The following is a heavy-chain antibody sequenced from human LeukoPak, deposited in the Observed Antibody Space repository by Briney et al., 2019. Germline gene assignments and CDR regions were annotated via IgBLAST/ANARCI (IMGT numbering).Heavy chain of an antibody. V-gene: IGHV3-23*01. CDR3: ARDLQLWATTDYYGMDV. D-gene: IGHD4-17*01. CDR1: GFSFSSYA. Sequence: GGSLRLSCAASGFSFSSYAMIWVRQAPGKGLEWVSMISGGGDSTYYADSVKGRFTISRDNSENTLFLQMNSLRAEDTAVYYCARDLQLWATTDYYGMDVWGQGTTVTVSS. CDR2: ISGGGDST. J-gene: IGHJ6*02.